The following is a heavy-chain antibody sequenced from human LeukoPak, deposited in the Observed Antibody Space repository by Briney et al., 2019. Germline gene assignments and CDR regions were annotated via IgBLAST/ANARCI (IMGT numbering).Heavy chain of an antibody. Sequence: GGSLRLSCAASGFTFSSYSMNWVRQAPGKGLEWVSYISSSSSTIYYADSVKGRFTISRDNAKNSLYPQMNSLRAEDTAVYYCARSKRENCSSTSCYTQYYYYMDVWGKGTTVTVSS. CDR3: ARSKRENCSSTSCYTQYYYYMDV. CDR2: ISSSSSTI. J-gene: IGHJ6*03. CDR1: GFTFSSYS. D-gene: IGHD2-2*02. V-gene: IGHV3-48*01.